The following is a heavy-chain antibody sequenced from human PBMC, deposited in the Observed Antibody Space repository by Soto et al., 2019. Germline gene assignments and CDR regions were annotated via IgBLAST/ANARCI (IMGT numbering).Heavy chain of an antibody. CDR2: IYYSGST. J-gene: IGHJ6*02. V-gene: IGHV4-31*03. CDR1: GGSISSGGYY. Sequence: TLSLTCTVSGGSISSGGYYWSWIRQHPGKGLEWIGYIYYSGSTYYNPSLKSRVTISVDTSKNQFSLKLSSVTAADTAVYYCARVAADYGGNSVYYYYYGMDVWGQGTTVTVSS. D-gene: IGHD4-17*01. CDR3: ARVAADYGGNSVYYYYYGMDV.